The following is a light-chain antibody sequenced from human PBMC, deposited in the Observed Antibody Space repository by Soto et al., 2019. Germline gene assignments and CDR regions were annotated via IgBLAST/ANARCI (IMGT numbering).Light chain of an antibody. CDR2: TAS. CDR3: QQRNTNPPN. J-gene: IGKJ4*01. Sequence: DIQLTQSPSFLSASVGYRFTITCRASQGISTYLSWYQQGPGKAPKLLIHTASTLQSGVPSRFSGSGSGTEFTLTISSLQPEDFATYYCQQRNTNPPNFGGGTEV. CDR1: QGISTY. V-gene: IGKV1-9*01.